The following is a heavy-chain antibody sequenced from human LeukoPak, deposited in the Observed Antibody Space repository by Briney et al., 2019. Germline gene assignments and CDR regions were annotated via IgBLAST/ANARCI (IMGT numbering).Heavy chain of an antibody. CDR1: GFIFSTYN. CDR3: VKDNPLDY. Sequence: PGGSLRLSCATSGFIFSTYNMNWVRQAPGKGLEWVSYISLSSTAIYYADSVKGRFTVSRDNSKNTLYLHINSLRAEDTAVYYCVKDNPLDYWGQGTLVIVSS. V-gene: IGHV3-48*01. D-gene: IGHD1-14*01. J-gene: IGHJ4*02. CDR2: ISLSSTAI.